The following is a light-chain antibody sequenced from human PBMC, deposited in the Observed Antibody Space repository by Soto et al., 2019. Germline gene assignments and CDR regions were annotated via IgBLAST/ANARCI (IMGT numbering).Light chain of an antibody. CDR3: AAWDDSLSGPV. CDR1: SSNIGSNY. CDR2: RNN. V-gene: IGLV1-47*01. J-gene: IGLJ7*01. Sequence: QAVVTQPPSASGTPGQRVTISCSGSSSNIGSNYVYWYQQLPGTAPKLLIYRNNQRPSGVPDRFSGSKSGTSASLAFSGLRSEDEADYYCAAWDDSLSGPVFGGGTQLTVL.